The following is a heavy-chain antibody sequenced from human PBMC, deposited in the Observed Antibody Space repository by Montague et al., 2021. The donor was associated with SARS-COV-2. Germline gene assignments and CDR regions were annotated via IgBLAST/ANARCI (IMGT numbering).Heavy chain of an antibody. CDR3: ARSHYDILTGYYTVFDY. CDR2: IDWDDDK. CDR1: GFSLSTSGMC. V-gene: IGHV2-70*01. Sequence: PALVKPTQTLTLTCTFSGFSLSTSGMCVGWIRQPPGKALEWLALIDWDDDKYYSTSLKTRLTISKDTSKNQVVLTMTNMDPADTATYYCARSHYDILTGYYTVFDYWGQGTLVTVSS. J-gene: IGHJ4*02. D-gene: IGHD3-9*01.